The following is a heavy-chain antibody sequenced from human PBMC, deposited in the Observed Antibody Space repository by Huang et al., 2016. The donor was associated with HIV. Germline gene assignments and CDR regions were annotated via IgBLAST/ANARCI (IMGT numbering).Heavy chain of an antibody. Sequence: QLQLQESGPGLVKPSETLSLTCTVSGGSISSSSHYWGWSRQPPGKGLEWIGRIYYSGVTYYNPSLKSRVTISVDTSKNQFSLKLSSVTAADTAVYYCARRHANYYDSSGYYFDSWGQGTLFTVSS. CDR1: GGSISSSSHY. J-gene: IGHJ4*02. CDR2: IYYSGVT. D-gene: IGHD3-22*01. CDR3: ARRHANYYDSSGYYFDS. V-gene: IGHV4-39*01.